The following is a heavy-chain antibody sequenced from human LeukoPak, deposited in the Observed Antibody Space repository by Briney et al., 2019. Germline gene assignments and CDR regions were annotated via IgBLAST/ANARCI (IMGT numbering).Heavy chain of an antibody. CDR1: GYTFTCYD. CDR3: ARSYCSGGSCYSRYYYYMDV. J-gene: IGHJ6*03. CDR2: MNPNRGNT. Sequence: ASVKVSCKASGYTFTCYDINWVRQATGQGLEWMGWMNPNRGNTGYVQKFQGRVTMTRNTSISTAYMELSSLRSEDTAVYYCARSYCSGGSCYSRYYYYMDVWGKGTTVTVSS. D-gene: IGHD2-15*01. V-gene: IGHV1-8*01.